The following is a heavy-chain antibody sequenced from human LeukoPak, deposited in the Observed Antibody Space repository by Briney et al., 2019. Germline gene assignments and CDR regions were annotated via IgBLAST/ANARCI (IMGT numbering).Heavy chain of an antibody. Sequence: ASVKVSFKASGYTFTSYGISWVRQAPGQGLEWMGWISAYNGNTNYAQKFQGRVTITADESTSTAYMELSSLRSEDTAVYYCARAKSVYRHPYGMDVWGQGTTVTVSS. D-gene: IGHD2-2*02. J-gene: IGHJ6*02. CDR1: GYTFTSYG. CDR2: ISAYNGNT. CDR3: ARAKSVYRHPYGMDV. V-gene: IGHV1-18*01.